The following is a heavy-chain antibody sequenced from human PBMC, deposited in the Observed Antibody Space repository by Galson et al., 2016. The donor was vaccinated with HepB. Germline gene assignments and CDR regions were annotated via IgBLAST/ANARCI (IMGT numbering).Heavy chain of an antibody. CDR2: IIGGGGST. V-gene: IGHV3-11*01. CDR1: GFTFNDYS. J-gene: IGHJ6*02. Sequence: SLRLSCAASGFTFNDYSINWIRQAPGKGLEWVSYIIGGGGSTSYADSVKGRITIAKDNAKNSVYLQMNSLRAEDTAVYFCARDDTSYYYYGMDVWGQGTTVTVSS. CDR3: ARDDTSYYYYGMDV.